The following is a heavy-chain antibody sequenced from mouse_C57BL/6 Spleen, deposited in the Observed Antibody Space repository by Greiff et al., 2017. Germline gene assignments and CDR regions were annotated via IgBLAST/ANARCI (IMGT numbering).Heavy chain of an antibody. CDR1: GYAFSSSW. D-gene: IGHD1-1*01. CDR3: ARWTTVVATGYFEV. CDR2: IYPGDGDT. V-gene: IGHV1-82*01. Sequence: QVQLKESGPELVKPGASVTISCKASGYAFSSSWMNWVKQRPGKGLEWIGRIYPGDGDTNYNGKFKGKATLTADKSSSTAYMQLSSLTSEDSAVYCCARWTTVVATGYFEVWGTGTTVTVAS. J-gene: IGHJ1*03.